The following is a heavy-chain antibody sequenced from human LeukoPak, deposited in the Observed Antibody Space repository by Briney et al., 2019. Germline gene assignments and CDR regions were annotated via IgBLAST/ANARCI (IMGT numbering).Heavy chain of an antibody. V-gene: IGHV3-30*07. CDR1: GFTFSSYA. CDR3: AREGYYGSGSYYRKMGMDV. D-gene: IGHD3-10*01. J-gene: IGHJ6*02. CDR2: ISYDGSNK. Sequence: PGGSLRVSCAASGFTFSSYAMHWVRQAPGKGLEWVAVISYDGSNKYYADSVRGRFTISRDNAKNSLYLQMNSLRAEDTAVYYCAREGYYGSGSYYRKMGMDVWGQGTTVTVSS.